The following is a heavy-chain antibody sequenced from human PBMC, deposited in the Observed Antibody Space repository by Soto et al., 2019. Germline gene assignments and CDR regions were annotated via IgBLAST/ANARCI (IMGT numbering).Heavy chain of an antibody. Sequence: GESLKISCKASGYSFPNYWIAWVRQVPGKGLEWMGIIYPADSDTRYSPSFQGQVTISADKSTSTAYLQWSSLKASDTAMYYCARRSYCTNGVCSYYFDYWGRGTLVTVSS. CDR3: ARRSYCTNGVCSYYFDY. CDR1: GYSFPNYW. V-gene: IGHV5-51*01. D-gene: IGHD2-8*01. CDR2: IYPADSDT. J-gene: IGHJ4*02.